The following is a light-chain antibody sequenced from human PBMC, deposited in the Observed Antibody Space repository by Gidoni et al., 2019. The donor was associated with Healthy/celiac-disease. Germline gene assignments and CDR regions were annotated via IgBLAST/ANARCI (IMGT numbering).Light chain of an antibody. CDR1: SSDVGGYNC. J-gene: IGLJ3*02. Sequence: QSALTQPRSVSGSPGQSVTISCTGTSSDVGGYNCVSWYQQHPGKAPKLMIYDVSKRPSGVPDRFSGSKSGNTASLTISGLQAEDEADYYCCSYAGSYTRVFGGGTKLTVL. CDR3: CSYAGSYTRV. CDR2: DVS. V-gene: IGLV2-11*01.